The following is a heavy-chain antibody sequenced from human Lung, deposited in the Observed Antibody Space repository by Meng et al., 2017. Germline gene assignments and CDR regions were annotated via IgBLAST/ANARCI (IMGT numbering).Heavy chain of an antibody. CDR2: INPKSGDT. CDR1: GYNCPDYY. CDR3: ARDEDISAAGKLFGDY. J-gene: IGHJ4*02. D-gene: IGHD6-25*01. V-gene: IGHV1-2*06. Sequence: QVQLVQSGGEVKRPGASVKVSCKPAGYNCPDYYIHWVRRAPGQGLEWMGRINPKSGDTHYAQKFQARVTMTGDTSISTAYMELSGLRSDDTAMYYCARDEDISAAGKLFGDYWGQGTLVTVSS.